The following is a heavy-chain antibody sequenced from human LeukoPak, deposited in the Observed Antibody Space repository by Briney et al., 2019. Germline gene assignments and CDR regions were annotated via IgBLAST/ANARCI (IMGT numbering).Heavy chain of an antibody. CDR3: AKLDY. CDR1: GFTFDDYA. CDR2: ISWNSGSI. J-gene: IGHJ4*02. Sequence: GGSLRLSCAASGFTFDDYAMHWVRQAPGKGLEWVSGISWNSGSIGCADSVKGRFTISRDNAKNSLYLQMNSLRAEDTALYYCAKLDYWGQGTLVTVSS. V-gene: IGHV3-9*01.